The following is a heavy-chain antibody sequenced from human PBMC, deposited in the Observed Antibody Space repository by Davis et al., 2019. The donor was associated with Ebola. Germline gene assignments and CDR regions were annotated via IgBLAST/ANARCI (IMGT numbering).Heavy chain of an antibody. J-gene: IGHJ5*02. D-gene: IGHD3-10*01. CDR2: IIPILGIA. Sequence: SVKVSCKASGGTFSSYAISWVRQAPGQGLEWMGRIIPILGIANYAQKFQGRVTITADKSTSTAYMELSSLRSDDTAVYYCARDMGMVQEANWFDPWGQGTLVTVSS. CDR3: ARDMGMVQEANWFDP. V-gene: IGHV1-69*04. CDR1: GGTFSSYA.